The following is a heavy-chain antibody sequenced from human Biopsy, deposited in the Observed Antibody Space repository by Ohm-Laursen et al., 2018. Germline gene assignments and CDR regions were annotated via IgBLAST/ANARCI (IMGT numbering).Heavy chain of an antibody. CDR2: INIDGSTT. CDR3: ARGIYYITNWRAFDM. CDR1: GFSFSSYW. D-gene: IGHD1-1*01. J-gene: IGHJ3*02. V-gene: IGHV3-74*01. Sequence: GSLRLSCAAPGFSFSSYWMHWVRQGPGKGLVWVSRINIDGSTTRYADSVKGRFTISRDNAKNTLYLQMNSLGVEDSAVYYCARGIYYITNWRAFDMWGQGTMVTVAS.